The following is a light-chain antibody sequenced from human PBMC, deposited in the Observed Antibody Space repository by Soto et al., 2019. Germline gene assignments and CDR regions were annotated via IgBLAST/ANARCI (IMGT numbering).Light chain of an antibody. J-gene: IGLJ1*01. V-gene: IGLV2-14*01. CDR2: EIT. Sequence: ALTQPASVSGSPGQSITISCTGTSSDVGGYNYVSWYQQHPGKAPKLMIYEITHRPSGVSHRFSGSKSASTASLTISGLQVEDEADYFCGSYSSTTTREVFGTGTKVTVL. CDR3: GSYSSTTTREV. CDR1: SSDVGGYNY.